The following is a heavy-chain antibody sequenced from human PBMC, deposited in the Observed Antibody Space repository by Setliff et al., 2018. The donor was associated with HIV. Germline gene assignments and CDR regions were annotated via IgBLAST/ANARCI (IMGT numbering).Heavy chain of an antibody. CDR2: IYSGGST. J-gene: IGHJ4*02. Sequence: PGGSLRLSCVASGFTVSRNDMSWVRQAPGKGLEWVSVIYSGGSTYYADSVKGRFTISRHNSKNTLYLQMNSLRPEDTAVYFCAGAYQLPFDFWGQGTLVTVSS. D-gene: IGHD2-2*01. CDR3: AGAYQLPFDF. CDR1: GFTVSRND. V-gene: IGHV3-53*04.